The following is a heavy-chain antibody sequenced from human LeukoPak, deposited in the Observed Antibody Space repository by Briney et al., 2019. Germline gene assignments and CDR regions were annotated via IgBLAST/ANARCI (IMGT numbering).Heavy chain of an antibody. CDR1: GGSINGYF. CDR3: ARDPAGHGRYFDY. CDR2: IHTSGTT. J-gene: IGHJ4*02. V-gene: IGHV4-4*07. Sequence: SETLSLTCTVSGGSINGYFCTWLRQSAGAGLECIGRIHTSGTTYYNPSLKSRVSISVDTSNNKFSLRLNSVTAADTAVYYCARDPAGHGRYFDYWGQGALVTVSS. D-gene: IGHD1-14*01.